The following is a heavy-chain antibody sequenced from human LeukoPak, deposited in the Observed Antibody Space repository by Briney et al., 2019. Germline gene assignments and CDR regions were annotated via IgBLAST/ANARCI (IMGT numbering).Heavy chain of an antibody. CDR1: GYSFTSYW. CDR2: IYPGDSGT. Sequence: GESLKISCKGSGYSFTSYWIGWVRQMPGKGLEWMGIIYPGDSGTRYSPSFQGQVTISADKSISTAYLQWSSLKASDTAMYYCARPRRWLQSGNYYFDYWGQGTLVTVSS. V-gene: IGHV5-51*01. D-gene: IGHD5-24*01. J-gene: IGHJ4*02. CDR3: ARPRRWLQSGNYYFDY.